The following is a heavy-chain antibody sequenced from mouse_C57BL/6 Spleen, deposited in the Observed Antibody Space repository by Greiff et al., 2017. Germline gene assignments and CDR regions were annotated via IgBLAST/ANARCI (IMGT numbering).Heavy chain of an antibody. D-gene: IGHD3-3*01. Sequence: QVQLQQPGAELVKPGASVKVSCKASGYTFTSYWMHWVKQRPGQGLEWIGRIYPGGSGTNYNQKFKGKATLTVDKSASTAYMHLSSLTSEDSAVYFCARGGPPYYAMGYRGQGASVTVSS. V-gene: IGHV1-74*01. J-gene: IGHJ4*01. CDR2: IYPGGSGT. CDR1: GYTFTSYW. CDR3: ARGGPPYYAMGY.